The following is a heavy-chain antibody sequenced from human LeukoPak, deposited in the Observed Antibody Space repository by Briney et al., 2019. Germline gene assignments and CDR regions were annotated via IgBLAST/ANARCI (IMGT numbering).Heavy chain of an antibody. V-gene: IGHV3-48*01. Sequence: GGSLRLSCAASGFTFSSYSMNWVRQAPGKGLEWVSYISSSSSIYYADSVMGRFTISRDNAKNSLYLQMNSLRAEDTAVYYCARDGQTYYYDSSGQKYFDYWGQGPLVTVSS. D-gene: IGHD3-22*01. CDR3: ARDGQTYYYDSSGQKYFDY. J-gene: IGHJ4*02. CDR1: GFTFSSYS. CDR2: ISSSSSI.